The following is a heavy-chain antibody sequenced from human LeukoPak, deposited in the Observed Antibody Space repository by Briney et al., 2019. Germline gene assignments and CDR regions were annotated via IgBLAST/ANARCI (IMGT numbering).Heavy chain of an antibody. CDR1: GGTFSSYA. Sequence: ASVKVSCKASGGTFSSYAISWVRQAPGQGLEWMGGIIPIFGTANYAQKFQGRVTITADKSTSTAYMELSSLRSEDTAVYYCAREPLWFGELPSDYWGQGTLVTVSS. CDR3: AREPLWFGELPSDY. V-gene: IGHV1-69*06. J-gene: IGHJ4*02. D-gene: IGHD3-10*01. CDR2: IIPIFGTA.